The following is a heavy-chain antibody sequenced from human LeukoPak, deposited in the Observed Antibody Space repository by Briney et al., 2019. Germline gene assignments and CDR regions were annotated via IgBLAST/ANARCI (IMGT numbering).Heavy chain of an antibody. CDR2: IIPIFGTA. D-gene: IGHD2-2*01. V-gene: IGHV1-69*06. Sequence: ASVKVSCKASGGTFSSYAISWVRQAPGQGLEWMGGIIPIFGTANYAQKFQGRVTMTEDTSTDTAYMELSSLRSEDTAVYYCATDSTMDWYFDLWGRGTLVTVSS. CDR1: GGTFSSYA. CDR3: ATDSTMDWYFDL. J-gene: IGHJ2*01.